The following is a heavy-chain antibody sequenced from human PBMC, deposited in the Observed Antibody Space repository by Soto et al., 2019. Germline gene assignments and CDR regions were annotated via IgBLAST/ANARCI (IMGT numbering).Heavy chain of an antibody. CDR3: AKDRESGYSSGWYFDY. V-gene: IGHV3-23*01. Sequence: GGSLRLSCVASGFTFSSYAMSWVRQAPGKGLEWVSAISGSGGSTYYADSVKGRFTISRDNSKNTLYLQMNSLRAEDTAVYYCAKDRESGYSSGWYFDYWGQGTLVTVSS. CDR2: ISGSGGST. J-gene: IGHJ4*02. D-gene: IGHD6-19*01. CDR1: GFTFSSYA.